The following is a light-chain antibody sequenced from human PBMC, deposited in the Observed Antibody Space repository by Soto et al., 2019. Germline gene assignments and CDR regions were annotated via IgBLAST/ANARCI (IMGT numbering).Light chain of an antibody. CDR2: GAS. J-gene: IGKJ4*01. CDR3: QQYDNSPLT. Sequence: ETGFTPSPGTPSLSPGERATLSCRALQPISSHNYLAWYQQKPGQGPRVLIYGASRRATGIPDRFSGSGSGTDFTLTISRLEPEDFAVYYCQQYDNSPLTFGGGTKVDIK. CDR1: QPISSHNY. V-gene: IGKV3-20*01.